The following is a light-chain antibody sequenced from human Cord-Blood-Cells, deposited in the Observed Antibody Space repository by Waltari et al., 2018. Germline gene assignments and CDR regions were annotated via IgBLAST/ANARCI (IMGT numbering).Light chain of an antibody. J-gene: IGKJ1*01. CDR3: QQYNSYTCT. CDR1: QSISSW. CDR2: DAS. Sequence: SASVGDRVTITCRASQSISSWLAWYQPKPGKAPKLLIYDASSLESGVQSMFSGSGSGAEFTLTISSLQPDDFATYYCQQYNSYTCTFGQGTKVEIK. V-gene: IGKV1-5*01.